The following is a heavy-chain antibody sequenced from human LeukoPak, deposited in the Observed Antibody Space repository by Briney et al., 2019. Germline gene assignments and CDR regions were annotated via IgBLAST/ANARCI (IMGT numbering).Heavy chain of an antibody. D-gene: IGHD3-10*01. V-gene: IGHV3-30*02. Sequence: GGSLRLSCVASRITFSNYGMHWVRQAPGKGLEWVAFIRFDGSNRYYADSVKGRFTISRDTSKNTLFLQMNSLRAEDTAVYYCAPPPYGSAPKDWGQGTLVTVSS. CDR3: APPPYGSAPKD. CDR1: RITFSNYG. J-gene: IGHJ4*02. CDR2: IRFDGSNR.